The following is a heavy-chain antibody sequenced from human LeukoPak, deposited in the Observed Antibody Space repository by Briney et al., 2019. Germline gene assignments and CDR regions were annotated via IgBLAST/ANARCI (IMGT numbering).Heavy chain of an antibody. CDR3: ARERILWFGESKNNWFDP. CDR2: INPSGGST. J-gene: IGHJ5*02. CDR1: GYTFTSYY. V-gene: IGHV1-46*01. Sequence: ASVKVSCKASGYTFTSYYMHWVRQAPGQGLEWMGIINPSGGSTSYAQKFQGRVTMTRDMSTSTVYMELSSLRSEDTAVYYCARERILWFGESKNNWFDPWGQGTLVTVSS. D-gene: IGHD3-10*01.